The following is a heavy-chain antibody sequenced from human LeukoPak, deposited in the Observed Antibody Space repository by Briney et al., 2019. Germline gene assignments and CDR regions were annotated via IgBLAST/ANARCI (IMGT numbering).Heavy chain of an antibody. Sequence: NPSETLSLTCTVSGGSISSYYWSWIRQPAGKGLEWIGRIYTSGSTNYNPSLKSRVTMSVDTSKDQFSLKLSSVTAADTAVYYCARAPESASFPNSSGWYRRTNYYGMDVWGQGTTVTVSS. CDR2: IYTSGST. V-gene: IGHV4-4*07. CDR3: ARAPESASFPNSSGWYRRTNYYGMDV. J-gene: IGHJ6*02. D-gene: IGHD6-19*01. CDR1: GGSISSYY.